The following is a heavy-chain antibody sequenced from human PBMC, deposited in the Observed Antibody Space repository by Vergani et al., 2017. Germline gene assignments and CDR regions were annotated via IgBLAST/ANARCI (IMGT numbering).Heavy chain of an antibody. D-gene: IGHD5-18*01. Sequence: QVQLVESGGGVVQPGRSLRLSCAASGFTFSSYGMHWVRQAPVKGLGWVAVISYDGSDEYYADSVKGRFTISRDNSKNTLYLQMNSLRAEDTAVYYCARVLSNVRRIQLWSSTYGMGVWGKG. CDR3: ARVLSNVRRIQLWSSTYGMGV. V-gene: IGHV3-30*03. CDR2: ISYDGSDE. J-gene: IGHJ6*04. CDR1: GFTFSSYG.